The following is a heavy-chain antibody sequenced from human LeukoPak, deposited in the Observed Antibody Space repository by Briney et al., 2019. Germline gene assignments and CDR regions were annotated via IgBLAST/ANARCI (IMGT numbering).Heavy chain of an antibody. CDR1: GGSISSSRYY. CDR2: IYYSGST. CDR3: ARLTDY. V-gene: IGHV4-39*01. J-gene: IGHJ4*02. Sequence: PSETLSLTCTVSGGSISSSRYYWGWIRQPPGKGLEWIGRIYYSGSTDYNPSLKSRVTTAVDTSKNQFSLKLTSVTAADTAVYYCARLTDYWGQGTLVTVSS.